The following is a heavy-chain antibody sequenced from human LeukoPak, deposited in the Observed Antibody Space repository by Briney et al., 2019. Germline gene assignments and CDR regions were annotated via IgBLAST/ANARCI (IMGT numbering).Heavy chain of an antibody. V-gene: IGHV3-74*01. D-gene: IGHD4-17*01. Sequence: PGGSLRLSCAASGFTFSSYWMHWVRQAPGKGLVWVSRINSDGRSTSYADSVKGRFTISRDNAKNTLYLQMNSLRVEDTAVYYCARVYGDSNSPFYWGQGTLVTVSS. CDR1: GFTFSSYW. CDR3: ARVYGDSNSPFY. CDR2: INSDGRST. J-gene: IGHJ4*02.